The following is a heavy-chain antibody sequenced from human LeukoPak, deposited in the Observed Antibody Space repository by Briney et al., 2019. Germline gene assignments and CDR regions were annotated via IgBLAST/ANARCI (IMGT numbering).Heavy chain of an antibody. D-gene: IGHD1-26*01. CDR2: FYYTGST. V-gene: IGHV4-39*07. Sequence: PSETLSLTCTVSSGSISSSTYYWGWIRQPPGKGLEGIGTFYYTGSTYSNPSLKSRVTISVDTTKNQFSLKLRSVTAADTAVYYCARDGGSGLEYWGQGTLGTVSS. J-gene: IGHJ4*02. CDR3: ARDGGSGLEY. CDR1: SGSISSSTYY.